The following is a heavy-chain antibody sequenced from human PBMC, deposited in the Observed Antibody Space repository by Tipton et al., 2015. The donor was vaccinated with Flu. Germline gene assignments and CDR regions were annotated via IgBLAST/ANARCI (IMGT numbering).Heavy chain of an antibody. J-gene: IGHJ6*02. D-gene: IGHD2-2*01. Sequence: TLSLTCAVSGYSISGGYYWAWIRQPPGKGLEWLGCIYRSGSAFYNPSLQSRLTLSVDTSKNQFSLNLSSVTAADMAIYYCAREAHQRGGMDVWGQGTTVTVSS. CDR1: GYSISGGYY. CDR2: IYRSGSA. V-gene: IGHV4-38-2*02. CDR3: AREAHQRGGMDV.